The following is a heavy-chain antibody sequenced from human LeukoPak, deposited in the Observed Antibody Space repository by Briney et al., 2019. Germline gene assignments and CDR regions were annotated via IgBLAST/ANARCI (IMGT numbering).Heavy chain of an antibody. D-gene: IGHD2-2*01. CDR3: ARPVMGRGGAAIHYYYYGMDV. Sequence: PSETLSLTCTVSGGSISSYYWSWIRQPPGKGLEWIGYIYYSGSTNYNPSLKSRVTISVVTSKNQFSLKLSSVTAADTAVYYCARPVMGRGGAAIHYYYYGMDVWGQGTTLTVSS. J-gene: IGHJ6*02. V-gene: IGHV4-59*08. CDR2: IYYSGST. CDR1: GGSISSYY.